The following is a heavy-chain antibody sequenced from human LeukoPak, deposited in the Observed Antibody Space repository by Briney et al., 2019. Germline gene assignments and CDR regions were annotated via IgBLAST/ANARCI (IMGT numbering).Heavy chain of an antibody. CDR3: VGDRGLVATNADYYMDV. Sequence: PGGSLRLSCAASGFTFSDYYLSWIRQAPGKGREGISYVTNSGSVFYTHSVKGRVTVSRDDAKNSLYLLMNSLRAEDTAVYYCVGDRGLVATNADYYMDVGRKGTAVSV. J-gene: IGHJ6*03. D-gene: IGHD5-12*01. CDR2: VTNSGSV. V-gene: IGHV3-11*01. CDR1: GFTFSDYY.